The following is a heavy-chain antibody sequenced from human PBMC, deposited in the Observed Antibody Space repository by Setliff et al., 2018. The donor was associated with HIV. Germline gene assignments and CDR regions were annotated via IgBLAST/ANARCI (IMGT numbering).Heavy chain of an antibody. CDR3: ARAEQRYYGSGKGYYFDY. J-gene: IGHJ4*02. CDR2: ISNNGGIT. Sequence: GGSLRLSCAASGFTFSSYWMSWVRQAPGKGLEYVSAISNNGGITYYGDSVKGRFTISRDNSKNTLYLQMGSLRPEDMAVYYCARAEQRYYGSGKGYYFDYWGPGTLVTVSS. V-gene: IGHV3-64*02. D-gene: IGHD3-10*01. CDR1: GFTFSSYW.